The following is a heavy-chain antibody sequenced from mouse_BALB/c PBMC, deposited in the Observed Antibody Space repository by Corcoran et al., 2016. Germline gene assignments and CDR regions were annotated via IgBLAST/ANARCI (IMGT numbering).Heavy chain of an antibody. D-gene: IGHD2-1*01. Sequence: EVQLQQSGPELVKPGASVKISCKASGYTFTDYNMHWVKQSHGKSLEWIGYIYPYNGGTGYNQKFKSKATLTVDNSSSTAYMELRSLTSEDSAVYYCARVGGNFSWFAYWGQGTLVTVSA. V-gene: IGHV1S29*02. CDR2: IYPYNGGT. J-gene: IGHJ3*01. CDR1: GYTFTDYN. CDR3: ARVGGNFSWFAY.